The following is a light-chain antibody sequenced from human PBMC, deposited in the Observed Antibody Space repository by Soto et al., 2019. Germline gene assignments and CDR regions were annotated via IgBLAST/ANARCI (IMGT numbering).Light chain of an antibody. CDR1: QSISNH. CDR2: AAS. Sequence: DIQMTQSPSSLSASVEDRVIITCRASQSISNHLNWYQQKPGKAPKLLIFAASSLQSGVPSRFSGSRSGPDLTLTSSRLQPEDFATYYCQLSYSSPPTFGQGTKVEIK. V-gene: IGKV1-39*01. CDR3: QLSYSSPPT. J-gene: IGKJ1*01.